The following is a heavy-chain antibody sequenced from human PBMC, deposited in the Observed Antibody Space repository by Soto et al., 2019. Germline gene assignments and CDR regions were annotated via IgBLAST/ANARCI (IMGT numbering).Heavy chain of an antibody. Sequence: EVQLLESGGGLVQPGESLRLSCAASGFTFRTYAMSWVRQAPGKGLEWVAAITGSGDSAYYADSVKGRFTISRDNSKNTLFLEMNSLRADDTAVYYCTKDYGAVADFWGQGTLITVSS. V-gene: IGHV3-23*01. CDR1: GFTFRTYA. CDR2: ITGSGDSA. D-gene: IGHD6-19*01. J-gene: IGHJ4*02. CDR3: TKDYGAVADF.